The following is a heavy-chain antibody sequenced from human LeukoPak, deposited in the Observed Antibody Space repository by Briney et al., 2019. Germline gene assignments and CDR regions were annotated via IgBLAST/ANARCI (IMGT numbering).Heavy chain of an antibody. CDR1: GLTFSSYW. J-gene: IGHJ4*02. D-gene: IGHD1-26*01. Sequence: PGGSLRLSCAASGLTFSSYWMHWVRHAPRKGQVWVSRINSDGSSTSYADSVKGRFTISRDNAKNTLYLQMNSLRAEDTAVYYCARRSSGSPPYYFGYWGQGTMVTVSS. CDR2: INSDGSST. CDR3: ARRSSGSPPYYFGY. V-gene: IGHV3-74*01.